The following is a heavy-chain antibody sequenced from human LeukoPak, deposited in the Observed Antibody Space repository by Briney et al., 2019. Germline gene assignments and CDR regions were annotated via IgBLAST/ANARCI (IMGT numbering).Heavy chain of an antibody. CDR3: ASGVWSGYIDY. D-gene: IGHD3-3*01. Sequence: PGGSLRLSCAASGFTFSSYEMNRVRQAPGKGLEWVSYISSSGSTIYYADSVKGRFTISRDNAKNSLYLQMNNLRAEDTAVYYCASGVWSGYIDYWGQGTLVTVSS. CDR2: ISSSGSTI. CDR1: GFTFSSYE. J-gene: IGHJ4*02. V-gene: IGHV3-48*03.